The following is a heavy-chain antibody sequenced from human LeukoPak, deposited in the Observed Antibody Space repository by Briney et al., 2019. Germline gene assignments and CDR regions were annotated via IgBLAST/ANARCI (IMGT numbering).Heavy chain of an antibody. Sequence: SQTLSLTCAISGDSVSSNSAVWNWIRQSPSRGLEWLGRTYYRSKWSNNYAVSVKSRIIINPDTSENQFSLQLNSMAPEDTAVYYCARGDQAFDYWGQGTLVTVSS. CDR2: TYYRSKWSN. D-gene: IGHD2-2*01. CDR1: GDSVSSNSAV. CDR3: ARGDQAFDY. J-gene: IGHJ4*02. V-gene: IGHV6-1*01.